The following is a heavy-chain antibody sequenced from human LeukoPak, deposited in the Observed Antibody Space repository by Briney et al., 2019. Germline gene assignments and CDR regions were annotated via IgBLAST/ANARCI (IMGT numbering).Heavy chain of an antibody. CDR1: GYTLSSIE. CDR3: ARAKYTTSPRHQYDFYYMDV. D-gene: IGHD6-6*01. V-gene: IGHV1-8*01. J-gene: IGHJ6*03. Sequence: ASVKVSCKTSGYTLSSIEINWVRQAPGQGLEWMGWMHPNSGNTAYAPNFQGRVTMTRNSATNTAYMELSSLRSNDTAVYYCARAKYTTSPRHQYDFYYMDVWGKGTTVTVSS. CDR2: MHPNSGNT.